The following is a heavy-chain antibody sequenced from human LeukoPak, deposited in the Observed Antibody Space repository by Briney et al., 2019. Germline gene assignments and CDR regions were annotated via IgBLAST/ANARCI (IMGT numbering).Heavy chain of an antibody. CDR2: TIRVSGTT. D-gene: IGHD4-17*01. J-gene: IGHJ4*02. Sequence: GASVKVSCKVSGGTFNNFALSWVRQAPGQGLEWVGGTIRVSGTTKYAQNLQGRVTMTEDTSTDTAYMELSSLRSEDTAVYYCATFHDYGDYHEGYWGQGTLVTVSS. CDR1: GGTFNNFA. V-gene: IGHV1-69*06. CDR3: ATFHDYGDYHEGY.